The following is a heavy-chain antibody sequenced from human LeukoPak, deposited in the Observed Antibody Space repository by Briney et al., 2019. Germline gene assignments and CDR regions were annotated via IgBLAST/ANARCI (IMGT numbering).Heavy chain of an antibody. Sequence: GASVKVSCKASGYTFTSYYMHWVRQAPGQGLEWMGIINPSGGSTSYAQKFQGRVTMTRDTSTSTVYMELSSLRSEDTAVYYCARDRITMVRGAKSGKDWFDPWGQGTLVTVSS. CDR3: ARDRITMVRGAKSGKDWFDP. CDR2: INPSGGST. D-gene: IGHD3-10*01. J-gene: IGHJ5*02. V-gene: IGHV1-46*01. CDR1: GYTFTSYY.